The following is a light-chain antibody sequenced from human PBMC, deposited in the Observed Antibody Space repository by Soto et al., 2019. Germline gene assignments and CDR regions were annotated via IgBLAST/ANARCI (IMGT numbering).Light chain of an antibody. J-gene: IGKJ5*01. CDR1: RSLVHSDGNTY. CDR2: KVS. V-gene: IGKV2-30*02. CDR3: QQYFDNSIT. Sequence: DIVMTQSRLSLPVTPGQPASICFRCSRSLVHSDGNTYLNWFQKRPGQSPRRLIYKVSNRDSGVPDRFSGSGSGTDFTLTISSLQAEDVAVYYCQQYFDNSITFGQGTRLQI.